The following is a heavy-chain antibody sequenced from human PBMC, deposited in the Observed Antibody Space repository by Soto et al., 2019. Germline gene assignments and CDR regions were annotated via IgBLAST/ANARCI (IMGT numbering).Heavy chain of an antibody. V-gene: IGHV1-69*05. J-gene: IGHJ6*02. CDR3: ARDLVATDYGMDV. CDR1: GGTFSSYA. CDR2: IIPIFGTA. Sequence: SVKVSCKASGGTFSSYAISWVRQAPGQGLEWMGGIIPIFGTANYAQKFQGRVTMTRDTSTSTVYMELSSLRSEDTAVYYCARDLVATDYGMDVWGQGTTVTV. D-gene: IGHD5-12*01.